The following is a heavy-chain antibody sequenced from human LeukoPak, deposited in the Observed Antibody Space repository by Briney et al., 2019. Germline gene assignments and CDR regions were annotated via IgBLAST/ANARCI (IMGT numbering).Heavy chain of an antibody. D-gene: IGHD5-12*01. J-gene: IGHJ4*02. V-gene: IGHV3-33*01. CDR2: IWYDGSNK. CDR1: GFTFSSYG. Sequence: GGSLRLSCAASGFTFSSYGMHWVRQAPGKGLEWVAVIWYDGSNKYYADSVKGRFTISRDNSKNTLYLQMNSLKTEDTAVYYCTAGVATVTFDYWGQGTLVTVSS. CDR3: TAGVATVTFDY.